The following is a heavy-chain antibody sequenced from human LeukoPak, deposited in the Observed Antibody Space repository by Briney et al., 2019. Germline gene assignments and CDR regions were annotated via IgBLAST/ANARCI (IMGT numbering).Heavy chain of an antibody. CDR3: ARGTRYDSSGYYSQDLDY. Sequence: PGGSLRLSCAASGXTFSSYGMHWVPQAPGKGLEWAAVIWYDGSNKYYADSVKGRFTISRDNSKNTLYLQMNSLRAEDTAVYYCARGTRYDSSGYYSQDLDYWGQGTLVTVSS. V-gene: IGHV3-33*01. CDR1: GXTFSSYG. D-gene: IGHD3-22*01. CDR2: IWYDGSNK. J-gene: IGHJ4*02.